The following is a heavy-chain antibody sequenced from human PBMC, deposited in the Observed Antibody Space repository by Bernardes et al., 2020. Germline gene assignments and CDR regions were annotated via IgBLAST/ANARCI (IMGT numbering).Heavy chain of an antibody. Sequence: GESLRLSCAASGFTFSSYSMSWVRQAPGKGLEWVSAISGSGGSTYYADSVKGRFTISRDNSKNTLYLQMNSLRAEDTAVYYCAKHIRSGEFSYYYYYYMDVWGKGTTVTVSS. CDR1: GFTFSSYS. J-gene: IGHJ6*03. CDR3: AKHIRSGEFSYYYYYYMDV. CDR2: ISGSGGST. V-gene: IGHV3-23*01. D-gene: IGHD3-10*01.